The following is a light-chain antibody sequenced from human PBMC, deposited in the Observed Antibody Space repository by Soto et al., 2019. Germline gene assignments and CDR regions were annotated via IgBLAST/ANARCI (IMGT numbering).Light chain of an antibody. CDR3: QSYDSSLSGGV. V-gene: IGLV1-40*01. J-gene: IGLJ3*02. CDR1: SSNIGAGYD. Sequence: QSVLTQPPSVSGAPGQRVTISCTGSSSNIGAGYDVHWYQQLPGTAPKLLIYGNSNRPSGVPDRFSGSKSGTSASLAITGLQAEDEAEYDCQSYDSSLSGGVFGGGTKLTVL. CDR2: GNS.